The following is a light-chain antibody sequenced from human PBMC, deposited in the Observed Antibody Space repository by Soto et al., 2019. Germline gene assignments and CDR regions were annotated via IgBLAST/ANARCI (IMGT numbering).Light chain of an antibody. CDR3: QQRSNGPPFT. V-gene: IGKV3-11*01. CDR2: DAS. J-gene: IGKJ2*01. Sequence: EIVLTQSPATLSLSPGERATLSCRASQSVSSCLAWYQQKPGQAPRLLIYDASNRATGIPTRFSGGGSGTDLTPTISSLEPEDFALSYCQQRSNGPPFTFGQGTKLEIK. CDR1: QSVSSC.